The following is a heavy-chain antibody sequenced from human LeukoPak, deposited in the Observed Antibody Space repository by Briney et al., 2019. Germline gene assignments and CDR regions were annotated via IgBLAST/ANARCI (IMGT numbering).Heavy chain of an antibody. CDR1: GGSFSTYY. CDR3: ARDRYKNYYGMDV. CDR2: INHSGST. J-gene: IGHJ6*04. V-gene: IGHV4-34*01. Sequence: SSETLSLTCAVYGGSFSTYYWSWVRQPPGKGLEWIGEINHSGSTNYNPSLKRRVTISVDTYKNQFSLNLKSVTAADTDVYYCARDRYKNYYGMDVWGKGATVTVSS. D-gene: IGHD1-1*01.